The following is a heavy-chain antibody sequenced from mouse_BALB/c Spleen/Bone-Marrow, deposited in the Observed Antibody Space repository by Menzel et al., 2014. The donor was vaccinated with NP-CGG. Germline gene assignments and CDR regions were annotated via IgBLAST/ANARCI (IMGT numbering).Heavy chain of an antibody. V-gene: IGHV14-3*02. J-gene: IGHJ1*01. CDR1: GFNIKDTY. Sequence: EVKLMESGAELVKPGASVKLSCTASGFNIKDTYMHWVKQRPEQGLEWIGRIDPANGNTKYDPKFQGKATITADTSSNIAYLQLSSLTSEDTAVYYCASYYYGRYFDVWGAGTTVTVSS. CDR3: ASYYYGRYFDV. D-gene: IGHD1-1*01. CDR2: IDPANGNT.